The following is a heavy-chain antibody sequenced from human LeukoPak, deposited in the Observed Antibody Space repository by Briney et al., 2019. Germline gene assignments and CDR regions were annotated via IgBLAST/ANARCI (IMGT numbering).Heavy chain of an antibody. Sequence: PSETLSLTCTVSGGSISSYYWSWIRQPPGKGLEWIGYIYYSGSTNYNPSLKSRVTISVDTSKNQFSLKLSSVTAADTAVYYCARPYDPVDTAMVPTNDAFDIWGQGTMVTVSS. D-gene: IGHD5-18*01. CDR3: ARPYDPVDTAMVPTNDAFDI. J-gene: IGHJ3*02. CDR1: GGSISSYY. V-gene: IGHV4-59*12. CDR2: IYYSGST.